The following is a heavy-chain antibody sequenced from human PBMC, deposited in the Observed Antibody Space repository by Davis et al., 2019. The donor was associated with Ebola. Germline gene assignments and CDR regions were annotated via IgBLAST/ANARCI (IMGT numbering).Heavy chain of an antibody. Sequence: MPSETLSLTCAVYGGSFSGYYWSWIRQPPGKGLEWIGEINHSGSTNYNPSLKSRVTISVDKSKNQFSLKLSSVTAADTAVYYCARAHNHRLYYYYGMDVWGQGTTVTVSS. V-gene: IGHV4-34*01. CDR1: GGSFSGYY. D-gene: IGHD1-14*01. CDR2: INHSGST. CDR3: ARAHNHRLYYYYGMDV. J-gene: IGHJ6*02.